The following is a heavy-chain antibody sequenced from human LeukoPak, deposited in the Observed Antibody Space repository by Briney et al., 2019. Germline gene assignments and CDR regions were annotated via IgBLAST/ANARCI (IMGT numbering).Heavy chain of an antibody. Sequence: ASVKVSCKASGYTFTGYYMHWVRQAPGQGLEWMGWINPNSGGTNYAQKFQGRVTMTRDTSISTAYMELSRLRSDDTAVYYCARRRRVIVGATRPADAFDIWGQGTMVTVSS. CDR3: ARRRRVIVGATRPADAFDI. CDR2: INPNSGGT. J-gene: IGHJ3*02. D-gene: IGHD1-26*01. CDR1: GYTFTGYY. V-gene: IGHV1-2*02.